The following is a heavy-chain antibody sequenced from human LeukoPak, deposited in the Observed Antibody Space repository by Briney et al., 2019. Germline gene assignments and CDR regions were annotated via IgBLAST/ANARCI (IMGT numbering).Heavy chain of an antibody. V-gene: IGHV1-46*01. D-gene: IGHD3-16*01. CDR2: INPSGGST. CDR3: ARSTLIINPYDY. J-gene: IGHJ4*02. Sequence: ASVKVSCKASGCTFTSYYMHWVRQAPGQGLEWMGIINPSGGSTSYAQKFQGRVTMTRDTSTSTVYMELSSLRSEDTAVYYCARSTLIINPYDYWGQGTLVTVSS. CDR1: GCTFTSYY.